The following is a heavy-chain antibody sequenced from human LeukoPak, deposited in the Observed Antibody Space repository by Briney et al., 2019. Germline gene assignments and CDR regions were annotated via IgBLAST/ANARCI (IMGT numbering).Heavy chain of an antibody. CDR2: ISSSSDYI. CDR1: GFIFSSDS. CDR3: ASRYCTSTNCYSFSS. Sequence: GGSLRLSCSASGFIFSSDSMNWVRQAPGKGLEWVSAISSSSDYIFYADSVQGRFTISRDNAVNSLFLQMNSLRAEDTAVYYCASRYCTSTNCYSFSSSGQGTMATVSS. D-gene: IGHD2-2*01. V-gene: IGHV3-21*01. J-gene: IGHJ3*02.